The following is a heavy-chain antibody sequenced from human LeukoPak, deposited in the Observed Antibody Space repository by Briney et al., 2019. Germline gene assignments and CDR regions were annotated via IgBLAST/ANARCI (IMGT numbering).Heavy chain of an antibody. V-gene: IGHV3-21*01. J-gene: IGHJ6*02. CDR2: ISAGSDYI. D-gene: IGHD2-2*01. Sequence: GGSLRLSCEASGFTFSSDNMNWVRQAPGEGLEWVSSISAGSDYIYYADSVKGRFTVSRDNAKNSLYLQMNSLRAEDTAVYYCARAHCSSTSCYASYYYGMDVWGQGTTVTVSS. CDR3: ARAHCSSTSCYASYYYGMDV. CDR1: GFTFSSDN.